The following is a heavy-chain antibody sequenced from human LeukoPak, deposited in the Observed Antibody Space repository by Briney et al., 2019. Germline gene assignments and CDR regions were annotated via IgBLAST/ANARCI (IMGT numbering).Heavy chain of an antibody. CDR2: ISGSGDST. V-gene: IGHV3-23*01. CDR1: GFTFSTFSNFA. J-gene: IGHJ4*02. CDR3: AKGHSDCGTGFDG. D-gene: IGHD2-21*02. Sequence: GGSLRLSCAASGFTFSTFSNFAMSWARQAPGEGLQCISVISGSGDSTYFADSVKGRFTISRDNSKKTLDLQMNSLRAEDTAVYFCAKGHSDCGTGFDGWGQGTLVTVSS.